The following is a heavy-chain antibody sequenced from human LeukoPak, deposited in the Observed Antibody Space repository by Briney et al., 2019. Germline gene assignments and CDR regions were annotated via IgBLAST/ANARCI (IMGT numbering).Heavy chain of an antibody. J-gene: IGHJ3*02. CDR1: GGSFSGYY. CDR2: IYYSGST. D-gene: IGHD5-12*01. CDR3: ARGPEVAYGAADFDI. Sequence: SETLSLTCAVYGGSFSGYYWSWIRQHLGKGLEWIGYIYYSGSTYYNPSLKSRVTISVDTSKNQFSLKLSSVTAADTAVYYCARGPEVAYGAADFDIWGQGTMVTVSS. V-gene: IGHV4-31*11.